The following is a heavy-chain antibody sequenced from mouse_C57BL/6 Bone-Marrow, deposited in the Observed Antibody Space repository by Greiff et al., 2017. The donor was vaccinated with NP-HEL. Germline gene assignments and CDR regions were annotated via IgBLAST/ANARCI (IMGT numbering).Heavy chain of an antibody. Sequence: EVQLVESGGGLVKPGGSLKLSCAASGFTFSSYTMSWVRQTPEKRLEWVATISGGGGNTYYPDSVKGRFTISRDNAKNTLYLQMSSLRSEDTALYYCARLPSFANWGQGTLATVSA. J-gene: IGHJ3*01. V-gene: IGHV5-9*01. CDR2: ISGGGGNT. CDR1: GFTFSSYT. CDR3: ARLPSFAN.